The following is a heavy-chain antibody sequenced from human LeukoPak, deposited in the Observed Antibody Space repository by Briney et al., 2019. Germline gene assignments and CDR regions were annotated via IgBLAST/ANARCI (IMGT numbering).Heavy chain of an antibody. J-gene: IGHJ4*02. D-gene: IGHD3-3*01. V-gene: IGHV3-15*01. CDR1: GFTLSNAW. Sequence: GGSLRLSCAASGFTLSNAWMNWVRQAPGKGLEWVGLIKSITDGETRDYAAPVKGRFTISRDDSDNTLYLQMNSLKNEDTAVYYCAKVGGAIFGVVIRGYFDYWGQGTLVTVSS. CDR3: AKVGGAIFGVVIRGYFDY. CDR2: IKSITDGETR.